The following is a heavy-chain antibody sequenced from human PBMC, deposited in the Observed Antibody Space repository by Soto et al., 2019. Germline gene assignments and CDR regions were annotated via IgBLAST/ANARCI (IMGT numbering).Heavy chain of an antibody. Sequence: EVLLVESGGGLVQPGGSLRLSCTASGFTFSRYDMHWVRQSTGKGLEWVSAIGTTGDTYYPGSVKGRFTISREDAKNSLYLQINSLRAGDTAVYYCARDATYGSGRGPDWFFDLWGRGTLVTVSS. V-gene: IGHV3-13*04. CDR3: ARDATYGSGRGPDWFFDL. CDR1: GFTFSRYD. CDR2: IGTTGDT. D-gene: IGHD3-10*01. J-gene: IGHJ2*01.